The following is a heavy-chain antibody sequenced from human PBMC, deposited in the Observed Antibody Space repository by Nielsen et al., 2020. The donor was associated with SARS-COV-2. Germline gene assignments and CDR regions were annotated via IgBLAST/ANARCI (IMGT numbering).Heavy chain of an antibody. CDR2: IIPIFGTA. D-gene: IGHD3-9*01. V-gene: IGHV1-69*05. CDR3: ARVPSDYDTLTGYYKGGWFDS. Sequence: WVRQAPGQGLEWMGGIIPIFGTANYAQRLQGRVTMTTDTSTSTAYMELRSLRSDDTALYYCARVPSDYDTLTGYYKGGWFDSWGQGTLVTVSS. J-gene: IGHJ5*01.